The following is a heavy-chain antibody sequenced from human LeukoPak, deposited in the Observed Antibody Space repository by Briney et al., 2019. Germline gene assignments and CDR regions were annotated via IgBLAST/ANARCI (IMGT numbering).Heavy chain of an antibody. J-gene: IGHJ4*02. D-gene: IGHD6-13*01. V-gene: IGHV3-23*01. CDR3: AKDLTAASGEVFQFDY. CDR2: IAGGIGTT. CDR1: GFTFSNYA. Sequence: GGSLRLSCAASGFTFSNYAMNWVRQAPGKGLEWVSAIAGGIGTTFYADSVEGRFTISRDNYKNRLYLQLRSLRAEDTAVYYCAKDLTAASGEVFQFDYWGQGTRVTVS.